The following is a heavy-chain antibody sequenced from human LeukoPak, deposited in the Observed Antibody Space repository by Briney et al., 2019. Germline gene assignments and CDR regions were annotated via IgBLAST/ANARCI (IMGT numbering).Heavy chain of an antibody. V-gene: IGHV4-30-4*08. Sequence: KSSETLSLTCTVSGGSISSGDYYWSWIRQPPGKGLEWIGYIYYSGGTYYNPSLKSRVTISVDTSKNQFSLKLSSVTAADTAVYYCAKDIRPSYSYGSGTGFDPWGQGTLVTVSS. CDR1: GGSISSGDYY. J-gene: IGHJ5*02. CDR2: IYYSGGT. CDR3: AKDIRPSYSYGSGTGFDP. D-gene: IGHD5-18*01.